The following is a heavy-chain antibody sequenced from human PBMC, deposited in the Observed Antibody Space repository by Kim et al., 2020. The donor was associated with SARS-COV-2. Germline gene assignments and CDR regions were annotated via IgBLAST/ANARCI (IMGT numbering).Heavy chain of an antibody. CDR2: ISYDGSNK. D-gene: IGHD3-9*01. V-gene: IGHV3-30*18. Sequence: GGSLRLSCAASGFTFSSYGMHWVRQAPGKGLEWVAVISYDGSNKYYADSVKGRFTISRDNSKNTLYLQMNSLRAEDTAVYYCAKALRDFDWEPPFDYWGQGTLVTVSS. J-gene: IGHJ4*02. CDR3: AKALRDFDWEPPFDY. CDR1: GFTFSSYG.